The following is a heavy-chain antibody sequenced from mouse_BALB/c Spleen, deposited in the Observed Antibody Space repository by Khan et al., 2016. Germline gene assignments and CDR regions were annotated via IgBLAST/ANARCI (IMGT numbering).Heavy chain of an antibody. V-gene: IGHV1-12*01. CDR1: GYTFTSYN. J-gene: IGHJ2*01. CDR2: FYPGNGDT. Sequence: QVQLQQPGAELVKPGASVKMSCKASGYTFTSYNMHWVKQTPGKGLEWIGAFYPGNGDTSYNEEFKGKATMTADNSYSKTYMQSSSLKSEDPAVYYCAREGNYFDYWGQGTTLTVSS. CDR3: AREGNYFDY. D-gene: IGHD2-14*01.